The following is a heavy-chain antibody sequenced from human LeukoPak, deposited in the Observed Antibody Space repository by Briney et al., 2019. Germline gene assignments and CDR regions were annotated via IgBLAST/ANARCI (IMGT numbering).Heavy chain of an antibody. D-gene: IGHD3-3*01. J-gene: IGHJ6*03. V-gene: IGHV4-59*01. CDR2: IYYSGNT. Sequence: SETLSLTCSVSGGSMSSYYWSWLRQPPGKGLEWIGYIYYSGNTNYNPSLKSRVTISIDTSKNQFSLKLSSVTAADTAVYYCARVEIYYYYMDVWGKGTTVTVSS. CDR1: GGSMSSYY. CDR3: ARVEIYYYYMDV.